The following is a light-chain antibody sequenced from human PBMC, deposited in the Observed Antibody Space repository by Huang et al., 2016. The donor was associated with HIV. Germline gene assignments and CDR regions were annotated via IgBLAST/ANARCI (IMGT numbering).Light chain of an antibody. CDR3: MQSLQSLT. Sequence: DIVMTQSPLSLPVTTGEPASISCRSSQSLVHDNGYSYLDWYLQKPGQSPQVLIYMASVRAPGIPDRFSGGGSGTNFTLEINRVDAEDVGTYYCMQSLQSLTFGGGTRLEIK. V-gene: IGKV2-28*01. CDR1: QSLVHDNGYSY. CDR2: MAS. J-gene: IGKJ4*01.